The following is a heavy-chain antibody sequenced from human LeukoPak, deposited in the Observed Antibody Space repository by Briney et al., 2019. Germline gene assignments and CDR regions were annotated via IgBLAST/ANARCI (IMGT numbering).Heavy chain of an antibody. D-gene: IGHD5-18*01. CDR1: GGSFSGYY. V-gene: IGHV4-34*09. J-gene: IGHJ6*02. CDR3: AISGYSLSV. Sequence: PSETLSLTCAVYGGSFSGYYWSWIRQPPGKGLEWIGEINHSGSTNYNPSLKSRVTISVDTSKNQFSLKLSSVTAADTAVYYCAISGYSLSVWGQGTTVTVSS. CDR2: INHSGST.